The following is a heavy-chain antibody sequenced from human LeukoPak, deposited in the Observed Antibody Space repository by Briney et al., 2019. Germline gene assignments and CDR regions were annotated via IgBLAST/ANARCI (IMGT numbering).Heavy chain of an antibody. J-gene: IGHJ4*02. V-gene: IGHV1-69*13. D-gene: IGHD1-26*01. CDR2: IIPVFGTS. CDR1: GGTFSSYA. CDR3: ARGGVGATLSY. Sequence: SVKVSCKASGGTFSSYAISWVRQAPGQGLEWMGGIIPVFGTSNYAQKFQGRVTITADESTRTVYMELSSLRSDDTAVYYCARGGVGATLSYWGQGTLVTVSS.